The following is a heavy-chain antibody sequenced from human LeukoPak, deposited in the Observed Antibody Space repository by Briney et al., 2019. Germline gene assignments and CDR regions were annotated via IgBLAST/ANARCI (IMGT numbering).Heavy chain of an antibody. CDR3: ARPHSYSSSWYESDY. J-gene: IGHJ4*02. CDR2: IYPGDSDT. V-gene: IGHV5-51*01. CDR1: GYSFTSYW. Sequence: GESLKISCKGSGYSFTSYWIGWVRQMPGKGLEWMGIIYPGDSDTRYSPSFQGQVTISADKSISTAYLQWSSLKASDTAMYYCARPHSYSSSWYESDYWGQGTLVTVSS. D-gene: IGHD6-13*01.